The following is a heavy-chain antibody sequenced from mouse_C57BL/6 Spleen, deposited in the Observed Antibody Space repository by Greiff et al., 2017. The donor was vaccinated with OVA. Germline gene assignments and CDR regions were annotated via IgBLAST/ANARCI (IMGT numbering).Heavy chain of an antibody. D-gene: IGHD4-1*01. Sequence: EVQRVESGGGLVKPGGSLKLSCAASGFTFSDYGMHWVRQAPEQGLEWVAYISSGSSTIYYADTVKGRFTISRDNAKNTLFLQMTSLRSEDTAMDYCARQELGSYWYFDVWGTGTTVTVSS. CDR1: GFTFSDYG. V-gene: IGHV5-17*01. J-gene: IGHJ1*03. CDR2: ISSGSSTI. CDR3: ARQELGSYWYFDV.